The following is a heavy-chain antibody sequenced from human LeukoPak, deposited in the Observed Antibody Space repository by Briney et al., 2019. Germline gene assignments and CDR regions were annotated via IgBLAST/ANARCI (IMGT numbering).Heavy chain of an antibody. CDR1: GFSFTDAW. CDR3: TTATLLWFGEGPDY. D-gene: IGHD3-10*01. V-gene: IGHV3-15*07. J-gene: IGHJ4*02. CDR2: IKSETGGGTT. Sequence: PGGSLRLSCAASGFSFTDAWMNWVRQPPGKGLEWVGRIKSETGGGTTDFAAPVKGRFTILRDDSNNTLYLQMNSLKTEDTAVYYCTTATLLWFGEGPDYWGQGTLVTVSS.